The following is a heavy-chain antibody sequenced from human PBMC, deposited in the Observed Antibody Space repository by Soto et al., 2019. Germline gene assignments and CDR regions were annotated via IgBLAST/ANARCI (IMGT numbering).Heavy chain of an antibody. V-gene: IGHV4-39*01. CDR2: IYYSGST. CDR3: ARHVVVVVAATPSWFDP. J-gene: IGHJ5*02. CDR1: GGSISSSSYY. Sequence: QLQLQESGPGLVKPSETLSLTCTVSGGSISSSSYYWGWIRQPPGKGLEWIGSIYYSGSTYYNPYLKRRVTLSVDTSKNQFTLKLSSVTAADTAVYYCARHVVVVVAATPSWFDPWGQGTLVTVSS. D-gene: IGHD2-15*01.